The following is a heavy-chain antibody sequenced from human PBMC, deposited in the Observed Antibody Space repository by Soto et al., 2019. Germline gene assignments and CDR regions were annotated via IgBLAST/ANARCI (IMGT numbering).Heavy chain of an antibody. V-gene: IGHV3-9*01. D-gene: IGHD3-10*01. CDR2: ISWNRGSI. CDR3: AKQVGRHGSGSYTFDY. J-gene: IGHJ4*02. CDR1: GFTFDDYA. Sequence: EVQLVESGGGLVQPGRSLRLSCAASGFTFDDYAMHWVRQAPGKGLEWVSGISWNRGSIGYADSVKGRFTISRDNAKNSLYLQMNSLGAEDTALYYCAKQVGRHGSGSYTFDYWGQGTLVTVSS.